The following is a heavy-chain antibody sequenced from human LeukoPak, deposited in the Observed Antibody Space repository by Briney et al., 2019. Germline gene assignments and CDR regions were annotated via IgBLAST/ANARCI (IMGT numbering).Heavy chain of an antibody. Sequence: KPSETLSLTCTVSGYSISSGYYWAWIRQPPGKGLEWIGSIYHSGSTYYNPSLKSRVTISVDTSKNQFSLKLSSVTAADTAVYYCARGGYSYGKPYNWFDPWGQGTLVTVSS. J-gene: IGHJ5*02. V-gene: IGHV4-38-2*02. CDR2: IYHSGST. CDR3: ARGGYSYGKPYNWFDP. D-gene: IGHD5-18*01. CDR1: GYSISSGYY.